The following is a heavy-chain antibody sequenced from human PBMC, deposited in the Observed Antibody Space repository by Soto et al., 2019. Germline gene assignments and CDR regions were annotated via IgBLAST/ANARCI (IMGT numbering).Heavy chain of an antibody. Sequence: PGGSLRLSCAASGFTFSIFAMSWVRQAPGKGLEWVSTTGGNGRTTYYADSVKGRFTVSRDNAKNSLFLHLSGLTADDTAVYYCARDRVRGALPQYGMDVWGQGTTVTVSS. CDR1: GFTFSIFA. J-gene: IGHJ6*02. D-gene: IGHD3-10*01. CDR3: ARDRVRGALPQYGMDV. CDR2: TGGNGRTT. V-gene: IGHV3-23*01.